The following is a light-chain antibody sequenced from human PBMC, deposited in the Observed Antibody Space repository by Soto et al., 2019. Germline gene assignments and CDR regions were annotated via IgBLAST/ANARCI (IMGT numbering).Light chain of an antibody. J-gene: IGLJ2*01. CDR2: GKE. V-gene: IGLV1-44*01. CDR3: AAWDGSMNGVL. CDR1: SSNIGTNL. Sequence: QSVLTQPPSTSGTPGQRVTISCSGSSSNIGTNLVYWYQLVPGTAPKLLIYGKEERPSGVPGRFSGSKSGTSASLAISGLKSEDEADYYCAAWDGSMNGVLFGGGTKLNVL.